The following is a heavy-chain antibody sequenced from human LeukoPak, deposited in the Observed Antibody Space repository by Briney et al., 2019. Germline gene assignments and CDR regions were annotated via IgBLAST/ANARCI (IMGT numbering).Heavy chain of an antibody. V-gene: IGHV3-30-3*01. J-gene: IGHJ4*02. D-gene: IGHD5-12*01. CDR1: GFTFSSYA. CDR3: ASCLRGYSGYSDY. CDR2: ISYDGSNK. Sequence: GGSLRLSCAASGFTFSSYAMHWVRQAPGKGLEWVAAISYDGSNKYYADSVKGRFTISRDNSKNTLYLQMNSLRAEDTAVYYCASCLRGYSGYSDYWGQGTLVTVSS.